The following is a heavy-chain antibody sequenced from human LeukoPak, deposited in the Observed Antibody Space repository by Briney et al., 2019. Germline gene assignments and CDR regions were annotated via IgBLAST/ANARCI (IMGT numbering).Heavy chain of an antibody. V-gene: IGHV4-59*01. J-gene: IGHJ4*02. CDR2: IHYSGST. Sequence: SETLSLTCTVSGGSISSYYWSWIRQPPGKGLEWIGYIHYSGSTNYNPSLRSRVTVSVDTSKNQISLKLSSVTAADTAVYYCASTLQWLAFDYWGQGTLVTVSS. CDR3: ASTLQWLAFDY. D-gene: IGHD6-19*01. CDR1: GGSISSYY.